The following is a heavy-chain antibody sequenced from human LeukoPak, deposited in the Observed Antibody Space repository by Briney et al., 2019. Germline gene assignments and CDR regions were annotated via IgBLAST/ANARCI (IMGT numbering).Heavy chain of an antibody. D-gene: IGHD2-2*01. V-gene: IGHV3-66*01. CDR3: ARGSRGWGVVGYYFDY. CDR2: IYSGGST. J-gene: IGHJ4*02. CDR1: GFTVSSNY. Sequence: GGSLRLSCAASGFTVSSNYMSWVRQAPGKGLEWVSVIYSGGSTYYADSVKGRFTISRDNSKNTLYLQMNSLRAEDTAVYYCARGSRGWGVVGYYFDYWGQGTLVTVSS.